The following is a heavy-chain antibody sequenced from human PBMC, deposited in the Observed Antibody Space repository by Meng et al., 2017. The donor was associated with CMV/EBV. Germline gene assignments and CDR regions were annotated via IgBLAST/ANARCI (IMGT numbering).Heavy chain of an antibody. CDR2: IYYSGST. Sequence: SETLSLTCTVSGGSISSYYWSWIRQPPGKGLEWIGYIYYSGSTNYNPSLKSRVTISVDTSKNQSSLKLSSVTAADTAVYYCARNKARSSSSWYHFDYWGQGTLVTVSS. CDR1: GGSISSYY. CDR3: ARNKARSSSSWYHFDY. V-gene: IGHV4-59*01. D-gene: IGHD6-13*01. J-gene: IGHJ4*02.